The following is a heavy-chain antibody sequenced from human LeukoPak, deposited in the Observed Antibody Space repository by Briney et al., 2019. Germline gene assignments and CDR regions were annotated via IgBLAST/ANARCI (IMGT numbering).Heavy chain of an antibody. V-gene: IGHV4-4*02. Sequence: SGTLSPTCAVSGGSISSSNWWSWVRQPPGKGLEWIGEIYHSGSTNHNPSLKSRVTISVDKSKNQFSLKLSSVTAADTAVYYCASHRGLYDSGGPTGDYWGQGTLVTVSS. CDR3: ASHRGLYDSGGPTGDY. J-gene: IGHJ4*02. CDR1: GGSISSSNW. CDR2: IYHSGST. D-gene: IGHD3-22*01.